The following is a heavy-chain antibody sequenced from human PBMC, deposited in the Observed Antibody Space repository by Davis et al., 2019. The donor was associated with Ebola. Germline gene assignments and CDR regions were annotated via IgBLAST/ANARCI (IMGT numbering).Heavy chain of an antibody. D-gene: IGHD6-13*01. V-gene: IGHV3-7*01. CDR1: GFTFSNDG. Sequence: PGGSLRLSCAASGFTFSNDGMRWVRQAPGKGLDWVATMADESEKYYVDSVKGRFTVSRDNAKSSLYLQMNNLRAEDTAVYYCVRESRSSTWSGGWGQGTLVTVSS. CDR2: MADESEK. CDR3: VRESRSSTWSGG. J-gene: IGHJ4*02.